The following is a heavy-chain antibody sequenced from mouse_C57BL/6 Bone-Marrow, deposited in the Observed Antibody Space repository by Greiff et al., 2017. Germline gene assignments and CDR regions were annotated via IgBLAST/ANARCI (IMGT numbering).Heavy chain of an antibody. CDR2: IDPNSGGT. D-gene: IGHD1-1*02. CDR1: GYTFTSYW. Sequence: VQLQQSGAELARPGASVKLSCKASGYTFTSYWMHWVKQRPGRGLEWIGRIDPNSGGTKYNEKFKSKATLTVDNPSSTAYMQLSSLTSKDSAVYYCAKVAARNWCFDVWGTGTTVTVSA. CDR3: AKVAARNWCFDV. J-gene: IGHJ1*03. V-gene: IGHV1-72*01.